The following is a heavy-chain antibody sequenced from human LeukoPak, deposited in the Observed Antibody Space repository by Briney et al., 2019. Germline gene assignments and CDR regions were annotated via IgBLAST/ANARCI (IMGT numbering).Heavy chain of an antibody. D-gene: IGHD1-26*01. CDR3: AKDSWEVGATSEIDY. CDR1: GFIFSNYG. V-gene: IGHV3-30*02. Sequence: PGGSLRLSCAASGFIFSNYGIHWVRQAPGKGLEWVAFIRYDASDKYYAYSVNGRFTISRDNSKNKVYLQMNSLRAEDTAVYYCAKDSWEVGATSEIDYWGQGTLVTVSS. J-gene: IGHJ4*02. CDR2: IRYDASDK.